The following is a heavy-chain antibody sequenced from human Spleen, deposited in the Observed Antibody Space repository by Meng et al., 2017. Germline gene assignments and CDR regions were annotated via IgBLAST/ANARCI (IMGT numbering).Heavy chain of an antibody. Sequence: GESLKISCAASGFTFSDYYMSWIRQAPGKGLEWVSYISSSSSYIYYADSVKGRFTISRDNAKNSLYLQMNSLRAEDTAVYYCARDSPSGYSYGYWDVLSIVGYYYGMDVWGQGTTVTVSS. CDR3: ARDSPSGYSYGYWDVLSIVGYYYGMDV. J-gene: IGHJ6*02. CDR1: GFTFSDYY. CDR2: ISSSSSYI. D-gene: IGHD5-18*01. V-gene: IGHV3-11*06.